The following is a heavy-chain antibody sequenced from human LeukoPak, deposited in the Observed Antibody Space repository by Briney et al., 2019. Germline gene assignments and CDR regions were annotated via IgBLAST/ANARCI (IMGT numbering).Heavy chain of an antibody. CDR1: GASISSYY. CDR3: ARHRAYSSSSPFDY. D-gene: IGHD6-6*01. J-gene: IGHJ4*02. V-gene: IGHV4-59*08. Sequence: SETLSLTCTVSGASISSYYWTWIRQPPGKGLEWIGYIYYTGSTNYNPSLKSRVTMFVDMSKNQFSLRLSSVTAADTAVYYCARHRAYSSSSPFDYWGQGTLVTVSS. CDR2: IYYTGST.